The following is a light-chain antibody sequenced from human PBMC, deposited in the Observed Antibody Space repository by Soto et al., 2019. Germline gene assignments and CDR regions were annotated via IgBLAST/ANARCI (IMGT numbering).Light chain of an antibody. Sequence: EIVMTQSPPTLSVSPGERATLSCRASQTISRNLAWYQQRPGQAPRLLMFGASTRAPGIPARFSGSGSGTDFTLTISSLEPEDFAVYYCQQRSNWNTFGQGTRLE. CDR2: GAS. CDR3: QQRSNWNT. J-gene: IGKJ5*01. V-gene: IGKV3-15*01. CDR1: QTISRN.